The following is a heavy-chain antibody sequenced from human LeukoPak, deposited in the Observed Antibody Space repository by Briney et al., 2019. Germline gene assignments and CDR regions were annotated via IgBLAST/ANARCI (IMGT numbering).Heavy chain of an antibody. Sequence: GGSLRLSCAASGFTFSSYGMHWVRQAPGKGLEWVAVISYDGSNKYYADSVKGRFTISRDNSKYTLYLQMNSLRAEDTAVYYCAKVPTLEPFDYWGQGTLVTVSS. CDR2: ISYDGSNK. CDR1: GFTFSSYG. J-gene: IGHJ4*02. CDR3: AKVPTLEPFDY. V-gene: IGHV3-30*18. D-gene: IGHD1-14*01.